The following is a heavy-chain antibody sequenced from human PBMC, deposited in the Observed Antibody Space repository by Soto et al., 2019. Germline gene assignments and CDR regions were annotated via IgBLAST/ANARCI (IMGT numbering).Heavy chain of an antibody. CDR3: ARVGYCSSTSCQYYYYYMDV. CDR2: INSDGSST. J-gene: IGHJ6*03. D-gene: IGHD2-2*01. Sequence: GGSLRLSCAASGFTFSSYWTHWVRQAPGKGLVWVSRINSDGSSTSYADSVKGRFTISRDNAKNTLYLQMNSLRAEDTAVYYCARVGYCSSTSCQYYYYYMDVWGKGTTVTVSS. CDR1: GFTFSSYW. V-gene: IGHV3-74*01.